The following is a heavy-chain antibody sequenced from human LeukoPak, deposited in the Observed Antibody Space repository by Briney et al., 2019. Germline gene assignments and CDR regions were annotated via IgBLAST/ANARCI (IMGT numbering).Heavy chain of an antibody. CDR1: GFTFSNYW. CDR2: IRKDGSEK. CDR3: ARHTSGQPFDY. D-gene: IGHD6-19*01. Sequence: GGSLRLSCEASGFTFSNYWMNWVRQAPGNALEWVAYIRKDGSEKYYVDSVKGRFTISRDNAKNSLYLQMNSLRAEDTAVYYCARHTSGQPFDYWGQGDLVTVSS. J-gene: IGHJ4*02. V-gene: IGHV3-7*03.